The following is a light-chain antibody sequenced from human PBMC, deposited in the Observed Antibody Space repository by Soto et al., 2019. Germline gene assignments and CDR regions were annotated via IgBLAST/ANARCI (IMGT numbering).Light chain of an antibody. Sequence: QSVLTQPASVSGSPGQSITISCTGTSSDVGGYNYVSWYQHHPGKAPKLLIYDVSNRHSGISNRFSGSKSDNTASLTISGLQPEDEADYYCSSYTTSNTRQIVFGTGTKVTVL. CDR3: SSYTTSNTRQIV. V-gene: IGLV2-14*03. CDR1: SSDVGGYNY. J-gene: IGLJ1*01. CDR2: DVS.